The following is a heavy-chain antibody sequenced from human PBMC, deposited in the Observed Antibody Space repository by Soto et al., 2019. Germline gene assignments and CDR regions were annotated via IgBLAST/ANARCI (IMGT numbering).Heavy chain of an antibody. D-gene: IGHD2-21*01. CDR1: GFSFSSHS. V-gene: IGHV3-48*02. Sequence: GGSLRLSCAASGFSFSSHSMKWVRQAPGEGLEWVSYISSSGSTIYYADSVKGRFTISRDNAKNSLYLQMNSLRDDDTAVYYCARGRGYCGGTNCYLDYWGQGALVTVSS. J-gene: IGHJ4*02. CDR2: ISSSGSTI. CDR3: ARGRGYCGGTNCYLDY.